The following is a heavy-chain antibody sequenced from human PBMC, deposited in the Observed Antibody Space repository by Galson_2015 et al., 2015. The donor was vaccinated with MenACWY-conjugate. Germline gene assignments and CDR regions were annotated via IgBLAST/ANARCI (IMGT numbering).Heavy chain of an antibody. CDR3: ARWGPAGTSDY. J-gene: IGHJ4*02. V-gene: IGHV6-1*01. Sequence: CAISGDSVSSKSVAWNWIRQSPSRGLEWLGRTYYRSKWFNDYAMSVKSRITISPDTSKNQFSLQLNSVTPEDTAVYYCARWGPAGTSDYGGQGTLVTVSS. D-gene: IGHD6-13*01. CDR1: GDSVSSKSVA. CDR2: TYYRSKWFN.